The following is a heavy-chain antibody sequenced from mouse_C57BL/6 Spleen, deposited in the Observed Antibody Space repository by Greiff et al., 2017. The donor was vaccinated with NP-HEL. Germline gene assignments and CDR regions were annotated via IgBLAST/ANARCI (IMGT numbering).Heavy chain of an antibody. CDR3: ARHRQTTVVAPFDY. Sequence: EVKLMESGGDLVKPGGSLKLSCAASGFTFSSYGMSWVRQTPDKRLEWVATISSGGSYTYYPDSVKGRFTISRDNAKNTLYLQMSSLKSEDTAMYYCARHRQTTVVAPFDYWGQGTTLTVSS. CDR1: GFTFSSYG. D-gene: IGHD1-1*01. J-gene: IGHJ2*01. V-gene: IGHV5-6*01. CDR2: ISSGGSYT.